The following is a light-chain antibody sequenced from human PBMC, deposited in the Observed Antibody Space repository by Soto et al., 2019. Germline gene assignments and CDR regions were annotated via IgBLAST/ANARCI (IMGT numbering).Light chain of an antibody. Sequence: EVVLTQSPGTLSLSPGERATLSCRASQSVRNNYLAWYQQKPGQSPKLLIFGSSDRATGIPDRFSGSGSGTDFTLTISILEPEDFAVYYCQQYGSSPPYTFGQGTKLEIK. CDR1: QSVRNNY. J-gene: IGKJ2*01. CDR3: QQYGSSPPYT. CDR2: GSS. V-gene: IGKV3-20*01.